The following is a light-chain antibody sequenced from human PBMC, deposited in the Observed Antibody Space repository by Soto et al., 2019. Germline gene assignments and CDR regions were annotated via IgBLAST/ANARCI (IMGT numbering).Light chain of an antibody. CDR3: QQRSNWPPYT. J-gene: IGKJ2*01. CDR2: DAS. CDR1: QSVSSY. Sequence: EIVLPQSPATLSLSPGERATLSCRASQSVSSYLAWYQQKPGQAPRLLIYDASNRATGIPARFSGSGSGTDFTLTISSLEPEDFAVYYCQQRSNWPPYTFGEGPKLEIK. V-gene: IGKV3-11*01.